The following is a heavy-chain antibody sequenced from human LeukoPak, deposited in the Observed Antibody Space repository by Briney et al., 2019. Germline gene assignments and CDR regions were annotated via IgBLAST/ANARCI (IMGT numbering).Heavy chain of an antibody. J-gene: IGHJ4*02. V-gene: IGHV3-30*02. CDR1: GFTFSSYG. CDR2: IRYDGSNK. Sequence: GGSLRLSCAASGFTFSSYGMHWVRQAPGKGLEWVAFIRYDGSNKYYADSVKGRFTISRDNSKNTLYLQMNSLRAEDTAVYYSAKTVWFGELWIDYWGQGTLVTVSS. D-gene: IGHD3-10*01. CDR3: AKTVWFGELWIDY.